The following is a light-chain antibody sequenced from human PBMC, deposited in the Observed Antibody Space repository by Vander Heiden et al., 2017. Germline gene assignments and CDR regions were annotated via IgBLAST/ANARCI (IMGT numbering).Light chain of an antibody. J-gene: IGLJ2*01. CDR3: AAWDDSFVV. CDR1: SSNIGSNY. V-gene: IGLV1-47*01. CDR2: RNN. Sequence: QSVLTQPPSASGTPGQAVTISCSGSSSNIGSNYVYWYQQLPGTAPILLIYRNNQRPSGVPDRFSGSKSGTSASLAISGLRAEDEADYYCAAWDDSFVVFGGGTKLTVL.